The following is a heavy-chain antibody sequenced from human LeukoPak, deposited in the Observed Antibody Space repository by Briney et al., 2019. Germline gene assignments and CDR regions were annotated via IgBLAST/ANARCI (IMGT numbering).Heavy chain of an antibody. CDR2: IIPIFGTA. D-gene: IGHD3-22*01. CDR3: ARASYYDSSGYYHY. CDR1: GYTFTSYG. J-gene: IGHJ4*02. V-gene: IGHV1-69*13. Sequence: SVKVSCKASGYTFTSYGISWVRQAPGQGLEWMGGIIPIFGTANYAQKFQGRVTITADESTSTAYMELSSLRSEDTAVYYCARASYYDSSGYYHYWGQGTLVTVSS.